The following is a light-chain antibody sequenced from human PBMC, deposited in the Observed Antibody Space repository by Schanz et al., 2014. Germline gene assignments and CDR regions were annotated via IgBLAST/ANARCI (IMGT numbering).Light chain of an antibody. CDR1: SSNVGSNY. J-gene: IGLJ2*01. CDR2: RNN. CDR3: AAWDDSLSGVV. Sequence: QSVLTQPPSVSGTPGQRVTISCSGSSSNVGSNYVYWYQQVPGTAPKLLIYRNNQRPSGVPDRFSGSKSGTSASLAISGLQSEDEADYYCAAWDDSLSGVVFGGGTKLTVL. V-gene: IGLV1-47*01.